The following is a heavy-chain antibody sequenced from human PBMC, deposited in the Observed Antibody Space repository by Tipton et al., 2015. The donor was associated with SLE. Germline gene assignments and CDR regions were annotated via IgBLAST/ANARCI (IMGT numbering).Heavy chain of an antibody. D-gene: IGHD3-22*01. CDR2: ISYDGSNK. Sequence: SLRLSCAASGFTFSSYAMHWVRQAPGKGLEWVAVISYDGSNKYYADSVKGRFTISRDNSKNTLYLQMNSLRAEDTAVYYCAREESYYERSGYRYGFDIWGQGTMVTVSS. V-gene: IGHV3-30-3*01. CDR3: AREESYYERSGYRYGFDI. J-gene: IGHJ3*02. CDR1: GFTFSSYA.